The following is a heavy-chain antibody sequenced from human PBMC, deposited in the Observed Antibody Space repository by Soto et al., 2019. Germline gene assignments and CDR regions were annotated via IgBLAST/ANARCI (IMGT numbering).Heavy chain of an antibody. CDR2: INHSGST. CDR1: GGSFSGYY. Sequence: SETLSLTCAVYGGSFSGYYWSWIRQPPGKGLEWSGEINHSGSTNYNPSLKSRVTISVDTSKNQFSLKLSSVTAADTAVYYCARGPQRYSSRWYRRDYSYGMDVWGQGPTVTVSS. V-gene: IGHV4-34*01. D-gene: IGHD6-13*01. CDR3: ARGPQRYSSRWYRRDYSYGMDV. J-gene: IGHJ6*02.